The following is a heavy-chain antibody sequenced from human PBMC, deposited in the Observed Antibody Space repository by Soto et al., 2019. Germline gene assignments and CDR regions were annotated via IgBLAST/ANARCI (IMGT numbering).Heavy chain of an antibody. CDR1: GFTFSSYA. J-gene: IGHJ1*01. CDR3: AKGVPGIAVAGTGYFQH. CDR2: ISGSSDST. D-gene: IGHD6-19*01. V-gene: IGHV3-23*01. Sequence: GGSLRLSCAASGFTFSSYAMSWVRQAPGKGLEWVSGISGSSDSTYYADSVKGRFTISRDNSKNTLYLQMNSLRAEDTAVYYCAKGVPGIAVAGTGYFQHWGQGTLVTV.